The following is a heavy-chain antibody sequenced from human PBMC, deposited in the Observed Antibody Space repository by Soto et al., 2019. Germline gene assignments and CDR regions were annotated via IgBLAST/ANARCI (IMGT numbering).Heavy chain of an antibody. J-gene: IGHJ3*02. V-gene: IGHV1-46*01. Sequence: ASVKVSCKASGYTFTSYYMHWVRQAPGQGLEWMGIINPSGGSTSCAQKFQGRVTMTRDTSTSTVYMELSSLRSEDTAVYYCARDFGGYCSSTSCYAFDIWGQGTMVTVSS. D-gene: IGHD2-2*01. CDR2: INPSGGST. CDR3: ARDFGGYCSSTSCYAFDI. CDR1: GYTFTSYY.